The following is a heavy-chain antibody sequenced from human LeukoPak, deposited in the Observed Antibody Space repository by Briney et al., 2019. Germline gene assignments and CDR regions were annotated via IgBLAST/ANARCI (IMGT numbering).Heavy chain of an antibody. CDR3: ARARTAAGQSGVYYYYYGMDV. J-gene: IGHJ6*01. CDR2: TYYRSKWYN. Sequence: SQTLSLTCAISGDSVSSNSAAWNWIRQSPSRGLEWLGRTYYRSKWYNEYAVSVKSRITINPDTSKNQFSLQLKSVTPEDTAVYYCARARTAAGQSGVYYYYYGMDVWGQGTTVTVSS. D-gene: IGHD6-13*01. V-gene: IGHV6-1*01. CDR1: GDSVSSNSAA.